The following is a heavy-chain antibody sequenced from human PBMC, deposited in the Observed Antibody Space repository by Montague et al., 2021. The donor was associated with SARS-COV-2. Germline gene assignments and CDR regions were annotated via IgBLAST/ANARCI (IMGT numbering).Heavy chain of an antibody. CDR2: IYWDDDK. Sequence: PALVKPTQTLTLTCTFSGFSLSTSGVGVGWIRQPPGKALEWLTLIYWDDDKRYSPSLKSRLTITKDTSKNQVVLTMTNMDPVDTATYYCAHRLVVVGRGGFDYWGQGTLVTVSS. V-gene: IGHV2-5*02. CDR1: GFSLSTSGVG. D-gene: IGHD3-22*01. CDR3: AHRLVVVGRGGFDY. J-gene: IGHJ4*02.